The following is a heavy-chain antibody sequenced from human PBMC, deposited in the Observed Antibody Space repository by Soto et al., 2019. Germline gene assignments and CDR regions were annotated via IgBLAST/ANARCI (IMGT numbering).Heavy chain of an antibody. CDR1: GFTFSSYG. J-gene: IGHJ4*02. CDR2: ISYDGSNK. V-gene: IGHV3-30*18. Sequence: GGSLRLSCAASGFTFSSYGMHWVRQAPGKGLEWVAVISYDGSNKYYADSVEGRFTISRDNSKNTLYLQMNSLRAEDTAVYYCAKDQVYYDSSGYFGHWGQGXLVTVYS. CDR3: AKDQVYYDSSGYFGH. D-gene: IGHD3-22*01.